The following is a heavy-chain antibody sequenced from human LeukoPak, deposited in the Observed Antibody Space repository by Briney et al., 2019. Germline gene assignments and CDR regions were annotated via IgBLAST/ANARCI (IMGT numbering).Heavy chain of an antibody. CDR1: GYSFTNYW. CDR2: IYPDDSDT. J-gene: IGHJ4*02. CDR3: ARGHYSDY. D-gene: IGHD3-10*01. Sequence: GESLKISCKGSGYSFTNYWIGWVRQMPGKGLEWMGIIYPDDSDTRYSPSFQGQVTFSADKSNNTAYLQRSSLKASDTAMYYCARGHYSDYWGQGTLVTVSS. V-gene: IGHV5-51*01.